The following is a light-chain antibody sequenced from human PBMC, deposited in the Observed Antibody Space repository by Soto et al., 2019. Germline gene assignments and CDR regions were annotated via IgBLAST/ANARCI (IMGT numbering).Light chain of an antibody. CDR1: SSNIGADYN. CDR2: GNN. V-gene: IGLV1-40*01. Sequence: QSVLTQPPSVSGAPGQRVTISCTGTSSNIGADYNVHWYRQPPGTAPKLLIYGNNHRPSGVPDRFSGSKSGPSASLAITGLQTEDEADYYCQSYDTGLRGMIFGGGTKLTVL. J-gene: IGLJ2*01. CDR3: QSYDTGLRGMI.